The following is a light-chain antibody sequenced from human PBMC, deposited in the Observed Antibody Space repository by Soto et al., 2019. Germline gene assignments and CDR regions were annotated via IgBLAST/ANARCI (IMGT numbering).Light chain of an antibody. CDR2: DAS. J-gene: IGKJ5*01. V-gene: IGKV3-11*01. CDR1: QSVSNY. CDR3: QQSHIGPPVT. Sequence: EIVLTQSPGTLSLSPGERATLSCRASQSVSNYLAWYQQKPGQAPRLLIYDASNRATGIPARFSGSGSGTDFTLTISSLETEDAAMYYCQQSHIGPPVTFGQGTRLEIK.